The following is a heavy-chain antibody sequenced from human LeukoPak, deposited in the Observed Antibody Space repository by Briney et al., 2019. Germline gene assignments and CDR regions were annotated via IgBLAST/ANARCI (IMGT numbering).Heavy chain of an antibody. CDR2: IKSDGGRI. D-gene: IGHD3-3*01. J-gene: IGHJ1*01. CDR1: GFTFSDYW. Sequence: GGSLRLSCAASGFTFSDYWMDWVRQAPGKGLVWVSRIKSDGGRITYADSVRGRFTISRDNAKNTLYLQMNSLRAEDTAVYYCAFLPPGHWGQGTLVTVSS. V-gene: IGHV3-74*01. CDR3: AFLPPGH.